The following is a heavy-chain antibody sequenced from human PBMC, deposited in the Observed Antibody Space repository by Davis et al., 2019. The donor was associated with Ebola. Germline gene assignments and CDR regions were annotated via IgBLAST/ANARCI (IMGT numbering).Heavy chain of an antibody. Sequence: ASVKVSCKASGGTFSSYAISWVRQAAGQGLEWMAWMNPKSGKTGYAQKFQGRLNLTSNTSTSTAYMELSSLRSEDTAVYFCTRSSSAYFRYYFDYWGQGSLVTVSS. CDR2: MNPKSGKT. CDR3: TRSSSAYFRYYFDY. V-gene: IGHV1-8*02. CDR1: GGTFSSYA. D-gene: IGHD3-22*01. J-gene: IGHJ4*02.